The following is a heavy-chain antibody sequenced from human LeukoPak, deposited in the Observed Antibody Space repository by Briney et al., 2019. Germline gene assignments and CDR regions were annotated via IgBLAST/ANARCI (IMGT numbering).Heavy chain of an antibody. D-gene: IGHD2-15*01. CDR3: ARRVASRPVYCFAY. CDR2: VYHSGST. CDR1: GGSISTYY. Sequence: PSETLSLTCTVSGGSISTYYWSWIRQPPGKGLEWIGYVYHSGSTKYNPSLTSRVTISLDTSKNQFSLKRSSVTDSDTAVYYCARRVASRPVYCFAYWGQGKLVTVYS. J-gene: IGHJ4*02. V-gene: IGHV4-59*01.